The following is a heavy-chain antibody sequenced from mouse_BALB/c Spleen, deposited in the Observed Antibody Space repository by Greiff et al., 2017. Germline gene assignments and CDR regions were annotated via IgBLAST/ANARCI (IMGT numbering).Heavy chain of an antibody. J-gene: IGHJ1*01. CDR2: IAPGSGST. V-gene: IGHV1S41*01. CDR1: GYTFTSYW. CDR3: ARYYDGYYDWYFAV. D-gene: IGHD2-3*01. Sequence: DLVKPGASVKLSCKASGYTFTSYWINWIKQRPGQGFEWIGRIAPGSGSTYYNEMFKGKATLTVDTSSSTAYIQLSSLSSEDSAVYFCARYYDGYYDWYFAVWGAGTTVTVSS.